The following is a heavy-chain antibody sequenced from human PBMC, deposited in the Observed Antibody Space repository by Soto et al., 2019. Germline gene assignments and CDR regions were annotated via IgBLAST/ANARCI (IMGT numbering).Heavy chain of an antibody. CDR3: ARRHRMQLWIFDY. D-gene: IGHD5-18*01. CDR1: GGSISSSSYY. V-gene: IGHV4-39*01. Sequence: SETLSLTCTVSGGSISSSSYYWGWIRQPPGKGLEWIGSIYYSGSTYYNPSLKSRVTISVDTSKNQFSLKLSSVTAADTAVYYCARRHRMQLWIFDYRGQGTLVTVSS. J-gene: IGHJ4*02. CDR2: IYYSGST.